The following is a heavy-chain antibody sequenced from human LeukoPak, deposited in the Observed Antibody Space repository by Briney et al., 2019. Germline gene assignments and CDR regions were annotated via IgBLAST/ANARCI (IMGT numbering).Heavy chain of an antibody. Sequence: PSETLSLTCAVYGGSFSSYYWSWIRQPPGKGLEWIGYIYYSGSTKYNPSLKSRVTISVDTSKNQFSLRLNSVTAADTAVYYCARGAGELLPFDYWGQGTLVTVSS. CDR1: GGSFSSYY. J-gene: IGHJ4*02. D-gene: IGHD1-7*01. CDR2: IYYSGST. CDR3: ARGAGELLPFDY. V-gene: IGHV4-59*01.